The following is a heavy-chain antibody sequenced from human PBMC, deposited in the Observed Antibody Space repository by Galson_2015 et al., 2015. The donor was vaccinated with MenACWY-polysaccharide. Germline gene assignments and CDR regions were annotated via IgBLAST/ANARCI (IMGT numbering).Heavy chain of an antibody. CDR2: IKEDGSEK. D-gene: IGHD2-15*01. Sequence: SLRLSCAASGFTFSSYWMSWVRQGPGKGLEWVANIKEDGSEKYYVDSMEGRFTISRDNAKNSLYLQMNSLRAEDTAVYYCARDKSGCSGGSCYQLSYFDPSGQRTLVTVS. J-gene: IGHJ5*02. CDR1: GFTFSSYW. CDR3: ARDKSGCSGGSCYQLSYFDP. V-gene: IGHV3-7*01.